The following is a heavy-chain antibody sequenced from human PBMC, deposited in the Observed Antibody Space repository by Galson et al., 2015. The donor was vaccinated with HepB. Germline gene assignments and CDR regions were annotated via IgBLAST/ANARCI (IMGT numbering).Heavy chain of an antibody. D-gene: IGHD2/OR15-2a*01. V-gene: IGHV6-1*01. CDR1: GDSVSGNSAA. CDR2: AYYRSKWSY. J-gene: IGHJ6*02. CDR3: AGALYCTSSATSYCNSMDV. Sequence: CAISGDSVSGNSAAWNWIRQSPSRGLEWLGRAYYRSKWSYDYSVSVKSRITINPDTSKNQFSLQLNSVTPEDTAVYFCAGALYCTSSATSYCNSMDVWGQGTTVTVSS.